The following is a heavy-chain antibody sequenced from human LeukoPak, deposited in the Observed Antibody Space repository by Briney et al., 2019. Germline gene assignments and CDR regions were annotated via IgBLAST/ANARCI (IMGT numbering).Heavy chain of an antibody. CDR2: ISAYNGNT. J-gene: IGHJ3*02. CDR3: AREWTRGSFFDI. CDR1: GYTFTSYG. V-gene: IGHV1-18*01. D-gene: IGHD1-26*01. Sequence: ASAKVSCKASGYTFTSYGISWVRQAPGQGLEWMGWISAYNGNTNHAQKLQGRVTMTTDTSTSTAYMELRSLRSDDTAVYYCAREWTRGSFFDIWGQGTMVTVSS.